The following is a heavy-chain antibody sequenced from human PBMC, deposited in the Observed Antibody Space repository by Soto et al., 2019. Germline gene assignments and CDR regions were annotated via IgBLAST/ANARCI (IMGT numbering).Heavy chain of an antibody. D-gene: IGHD1-1*01. J-gene: IGHJ4*02. CDR3: ARGVRGTFDY. V-gene: IGHV3-74*01. CDR2: INSDGSST. CDR1: GFTFSSYW. Sequence: TGGSLRLSCAASGFTFSSYWMHWVRQAPGKGLVWVSCINSDGSSTSYADSVKGRFTISRDNAKNTLYLQMHSLRAEDTAVYYCARGVRGTFDYWGLGTLVTVSS.